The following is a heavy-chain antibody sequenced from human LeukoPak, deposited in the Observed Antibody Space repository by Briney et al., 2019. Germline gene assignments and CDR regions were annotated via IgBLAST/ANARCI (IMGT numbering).Heavy chain of an antibody. Sequence: GGSLRLSCAASGFTFSSYGMHWVRQAPGKGLEWVAVIWYDGSNKYYADSVKGRFTISRDNSKNTLYLQMNSLRAEDTAVYYCARDPEQWLVLFGHYYMDVWGKGTTVTVSS. CDR3: ARDPEQWLVLFGHYYMDV. J-gene: IGHJ6*03. D-gene: IGHD6-19*01. CDR1: GFTFSSYG. V-gene: IGHV3-33*01. CDR2: IWYDGSNK.